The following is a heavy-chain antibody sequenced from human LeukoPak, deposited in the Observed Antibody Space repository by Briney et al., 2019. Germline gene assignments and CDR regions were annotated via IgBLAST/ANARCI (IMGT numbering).Heavy chain of an antibody. V-gene: IGHV3-9*01. J-gene: IGHJ6*03. D-gene: IGHD6-19*01. Sequence: PGRSLRLSCAASGFTFDDYAMHWVRQAPGKGLEWVSGISWNSGSIGYADSVKGRFTISRDNAKNSLYLQMNSLRAEDTAVYYCAKSPADYYYMDVWGKGTTVTISS. CDR3: AKSPADYYYMDV. CDR2: ISWNSGSI. CDR1: GFTFDDYA.